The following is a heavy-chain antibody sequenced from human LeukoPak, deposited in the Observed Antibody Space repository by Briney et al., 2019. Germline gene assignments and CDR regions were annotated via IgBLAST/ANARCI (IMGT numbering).Heavy chain of an antibody. Sequence: SVKVSCKASGGTFSSYAISWVRQAPGQGLEWMGGIIPIFGTANYAQKFQGRVTITADGSTSTAYMELSSLRSEDTAVYYCARGQDGYSSYYFDYWGQGTLVTVSS. CDR2: IIPIFGTA. D-gene: IGHD6-13*01. CDR3: ARGQDGYSSYYFDY. CDR1: GGTFSSYA. J-gene: IGHJ4*02. V-gene: IGHV1-69*13.